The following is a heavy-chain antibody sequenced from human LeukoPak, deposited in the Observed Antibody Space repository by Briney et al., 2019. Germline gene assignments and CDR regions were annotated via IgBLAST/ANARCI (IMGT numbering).Heavy chain of an antibody. J-gene: IGHJ3*02. CDR1: GGSISSYY. CDR2: IYYSGST. V-gene: IGHV4-59*01. Sequence: SETLSLTCTVSGGSISSYYWSWIRQPPGKGLEWIGYIYYSGSTNYNPSLKSRVTISVDTSKNQFSLKLSSVTAADTAVYYCASGRYDANAFGIWGQGTMVTVSS. D-gene: IGHD3-3*01. CDR3: ASGRYDANAFGI.